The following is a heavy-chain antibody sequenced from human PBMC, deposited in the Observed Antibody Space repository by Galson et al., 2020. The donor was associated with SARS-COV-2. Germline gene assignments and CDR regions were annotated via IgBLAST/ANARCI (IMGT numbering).Heavy chain of an antibody. D-gene: IGHD6-19*01. CDR2: INSDGSST. CDR3: ARVGTRSGWKYYFDY. CDR1: GFTFSSSW. J-gene: IGHJ4*02. Sequence: GESLKISCAASGFTFSSSWMHWVRQAPGKGLVWVSRINSDGSSTSYADSVKGRFTISRDNAKNTLYLQMNSLRAEDTAVYYCARVGTRSGWKYYFDYWGQ. V-gene: IGHV3-74*01.